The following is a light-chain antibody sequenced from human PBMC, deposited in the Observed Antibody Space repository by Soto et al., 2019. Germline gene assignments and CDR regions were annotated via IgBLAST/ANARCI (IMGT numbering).Light chain of an antibody. CDR3: HQYDTSPWT. Sequence: EIVLTQSPGTLSLSPGERATLSCRASQSVSSNFLAWYQQKPGQAPRLLIYGASSSAIGIPDRFSGSGSGTALTLNVSKLEPEDFAVYYCHQYDTSPWTFGHGTKVEIK. CDR1: QSVSSNF. V-gene: IGKV3-20*01. J-gene: IGKJ1*01. CDR2: GAS.